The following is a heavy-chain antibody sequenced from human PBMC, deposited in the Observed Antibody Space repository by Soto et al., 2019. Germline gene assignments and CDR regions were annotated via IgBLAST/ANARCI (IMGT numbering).Heavy chain of an antibody. CDR1: GFTFSSYF. J-gene: IGHJ3*02. Sequence: GGSLILSWAAFGFTFSSYFMHGVLQAPGKGLEWVAVISYDGSNKYYADSVKGRFTISRDNSKNALYLQMNSLRAEDTAVYYWARDLSRAYGACDTWGEGTMVT. V-gene: IGHV3-30*03. CDR3: ARDLSRAYGACDT. D-gene: IGHD4-17*01. CDR2: ISYDGSNK.